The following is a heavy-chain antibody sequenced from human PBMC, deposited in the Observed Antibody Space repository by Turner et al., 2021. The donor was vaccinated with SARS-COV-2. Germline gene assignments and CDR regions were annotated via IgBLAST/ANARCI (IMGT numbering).Heavy chain of an antibody. CDR3: ARFLSANFWGGSSWFDP. V-gene: IGHV4-34*01. Sequence: QVQLQQCGAGLLKPSETLSLTCAVYGGSFSHYYWSWISQPPGKGLEWIGEVSHRGSTNYNPSLKSRVTISVDTSKNPFSLELSSVTAAVTAVYYCARFLSANFWGGSSWFDPCGQGPLVTVSS. D-gene: IGHD3-3*01. CDR2: VSHRGST. CDR1: GGSFSHYY. J-gene: IGHJ5*02.